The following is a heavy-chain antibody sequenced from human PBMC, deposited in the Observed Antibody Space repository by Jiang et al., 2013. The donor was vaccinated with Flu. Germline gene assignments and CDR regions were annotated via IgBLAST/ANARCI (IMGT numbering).Heavy chain of an antibody. CDR2: TYYRSKWYN. J-gene: IGHJ6*02. V-gene: IGHV6-1*01. CDR1: GDSVSSNSAA. D-gene: IGHD4-23*01. CDR3: ARASPLPMDYGGNSVPRYYYYGMDV. Sequence: SQTLSLTCAISGDSVSSNSAAWNWIRQSPSRGLEWLGRTYYRSKWYNDYAVSVKSRITINPDTSKNQFSLQLNSVTPEDTAVYYCARASPLPMDYGGNSVPRYYYYGMDVWGQGTTVTVSS.